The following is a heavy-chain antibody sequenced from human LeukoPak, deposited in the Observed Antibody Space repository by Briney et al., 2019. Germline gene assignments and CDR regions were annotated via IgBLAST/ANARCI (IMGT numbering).Heavy chain of an antibody. Sequence: PSETLSLTCTVSGGSISNFWTWIRQPPGTGQEWIGYIYTSGNTNYNPSLERRVTMSLDTSKNQFSLRLESVTAADPAVYYFKIGLLQIDYWGEGTLVTVSS. D-gene: IGHD2-15*01. CDR3: KIGLLQIDY. CDR1: GGSISNF. V-gene: IGHV4-4*09. J-gene: IGHJ4*02. CDR2: IYTSGNT.